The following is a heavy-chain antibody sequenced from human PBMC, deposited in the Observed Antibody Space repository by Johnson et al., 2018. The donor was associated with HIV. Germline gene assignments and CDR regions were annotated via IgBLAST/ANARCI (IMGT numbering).Heavy chain of an antibody. D-gene: IGHD5-24*01. Sequence: VQLVESGGGLVQPGRSLRLSCAASGFTFDDYGMSWVRQAPGKGLEWVSGIDWNGGRQGYVDSVKGRFNISRDNAKNSLYMEMNNLGAEDTAVYYCARGGDGYNSRFREPFDAFDIWGQGTMVTVSS. CDR1: GFTFDDYG. CDR2: IDWNGGRQ. J-gene: IGHJ3*02. CDR3: ARGGDGYNSRFREPFDAFDI. V-gene: IGHV3-20*04.